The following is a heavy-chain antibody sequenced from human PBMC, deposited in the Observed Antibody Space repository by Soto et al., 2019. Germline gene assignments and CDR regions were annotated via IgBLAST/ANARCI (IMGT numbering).Heavy chain of an antibody. Sequence: PGGSLRLSCAASGFTFSSYAMSWVRQAPGKGLEWVSAISGSGGSTYYADSVKGRFTISRDNSKNTLYLQMNSLRAEDTSLYYCARIPITMINWYFDLWGRGTLVTVS. V-gene: IGHV3-23*01. CDR2: ISGSGGST. J-gene: IGHJ2*01. CDR1: GFTFSSYA. CDR3: ARIPITMINWYFDL. D-gene: IGHD3-22*01.